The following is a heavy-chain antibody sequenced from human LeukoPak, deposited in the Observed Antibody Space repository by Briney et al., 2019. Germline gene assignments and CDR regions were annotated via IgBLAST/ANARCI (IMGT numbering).Heavy chain of an antibody. CDR2: ISYDGSNK. D-gene: IGHD3-22*01. V-gene: IGHV3-30*04. Sequence: GGSLRLSCAASGFTFSSYAMHWVRQAPGKGLEWVAVISYDGSNKYYADSVKGRFTISRDNSKNTLYLQMNSLRAEDTAVYYCARERVVITNYYYYYGMDVWGQGTTVTVSS. CDR3: ARERVVITNYYYYYGMDV. J-gene: IGHJ6*02. CDR1: GFTFSSYA.